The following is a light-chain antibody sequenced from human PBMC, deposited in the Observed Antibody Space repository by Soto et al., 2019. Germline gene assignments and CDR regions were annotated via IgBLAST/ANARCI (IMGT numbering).Light chain of an antibody. J-gene: IGKJ2*01. Sequence: EIVMTQSPATLSASPGGRATLSCRASQSVSSNLAWYQQKPGQAPRLLIYGASTRATGVPGRFSGSGSGTDFTLTISRLEPEDFAVYFCQVRTDWPPFKYTFGQGTKLEV. CDR2: GAS. CDR3: QVRTDWPPFKYT. V-gene: IGKV3D-15*01. CDR1: QSVSSN.